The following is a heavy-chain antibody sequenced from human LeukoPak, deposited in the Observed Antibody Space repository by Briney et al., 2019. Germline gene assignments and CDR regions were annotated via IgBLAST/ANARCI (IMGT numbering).Heavy chain of an antibody. CDR1: GFTFSSYS. CDR3: ARDRPGYCTNGVCYAPLHY. J-gene: IGHJ4*02. CDR2: ISSSSSYV. Sequence: GGSLRLSCAASGFTFSSYSMNWVRQAPGKGLEWASSISSSSSYVYYADSVKGRFTISRDNAKNSLYLQMNSLRAEDTAVYYCARDRPGYCTNGVCYAPLHYWGQGTLVTVSS. V-gene: IGHV3-21*01. D-gene: IGHD2-8*01.